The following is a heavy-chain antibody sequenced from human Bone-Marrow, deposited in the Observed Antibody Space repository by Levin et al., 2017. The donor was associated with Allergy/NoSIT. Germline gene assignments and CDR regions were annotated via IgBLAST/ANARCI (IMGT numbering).Heavy chain of an antibody. Sequence: PGGSLRLSCQTSGYKFVSYWLAWVRQVPGKDLEWIGRIDPSDSYTNYNPSFQGHVTISADKSIATAYLQWSRLKASDTAVYYCARVLWTPVTTTRLAAFDVWGQGTLITVTS. CDR2: IDPSDSYT. CDR1: GYKFVSYW. J-gene: IGHJ3*01. V-gene: IGHV5-10-1*01. CDR3: ARVLWTPVTTTRLAAFDV. D-gene: IGHD4-17*01.